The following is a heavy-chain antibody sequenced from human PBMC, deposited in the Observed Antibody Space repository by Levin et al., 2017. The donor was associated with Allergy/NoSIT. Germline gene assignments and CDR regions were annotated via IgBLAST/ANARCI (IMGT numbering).Heavy chain of an antibody. CDR3: ARQEIAADYYYYGMDV. J-gene: IGHJ6*02. V-gene: IGHV4-39*01. Sequence: SQTLSLTCTVSGGSISSSSYYWGWIRQPPGKGLEWIGSIYYSGSTYYNPSLKSRVTISVDTSKNQFSLKLSSVTAADTAVYYCARQEIAADYYYYGMDVWGQGTTVTVSS. D-gene: IGHD6-13*01. CDR1: GGSISSSSYY. CDR2: IYYSGST.